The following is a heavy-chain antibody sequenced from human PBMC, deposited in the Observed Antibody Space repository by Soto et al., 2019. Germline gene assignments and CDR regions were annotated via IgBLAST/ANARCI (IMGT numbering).Heavy chain of an antibody. J-gene: IGHJ5*02. V-gene: IGHV4-31*03. Sequence: NPSETLSLTCTVSGGSISRGGYYWSWIRQHPGKGLEWIGYIYYSGFTYYNPSLKSRVTISVDTSKNQFSLKLSSVTAADTAVYYCARSIDPWGQGTLVTVSS. CDR2: IYYSGFT. CDR1: GGSISRGGYY. CDR3: ARSIDP.